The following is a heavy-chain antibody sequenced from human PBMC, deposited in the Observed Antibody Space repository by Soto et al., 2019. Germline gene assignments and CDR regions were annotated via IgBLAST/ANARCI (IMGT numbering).Heavy chain of an antibody. D-gene: IGHD3-16*01. J-gene: IGHJ4*02. CDR2: ISYDGSNK. CDR3: VKGAWLDY. Sequence: GVPLRVPWAAAGFTFISYGWQWVRQAPGKGLEWVAVISYDGSNKYYADRVKGRFTISRDNSKNMLYLQMNSLRVEDTAVYFCVKGAWLDYWGQGNMVTVSS. CDR1: GFTFISYG. V-gene: IGHV3-30-3*01.